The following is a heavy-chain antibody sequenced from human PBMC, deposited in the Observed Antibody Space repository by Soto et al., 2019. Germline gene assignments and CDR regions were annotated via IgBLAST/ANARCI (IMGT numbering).Heavy chain of an antibody. CDR1: RYTFISYD. Sequence: ASVKVSCKASRYTFISYDINWVRQATGQGLEWMGWMNPKSANTGYAQNFQGRVTMTRNTSISTAYMELSSLRSEDTAVYYCAAGQYFDWNPFDYWGQGTLVTVS. J-gene: IGHJ4*02. D-gene: IGHD3-9*01. V-gene: IGHV1-8*01. CDR3: AAGQYFDWNPFDY. CDR2: MNPKSANT.